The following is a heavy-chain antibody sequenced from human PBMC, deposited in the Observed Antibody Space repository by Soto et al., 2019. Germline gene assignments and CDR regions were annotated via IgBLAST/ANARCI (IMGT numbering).Heavy chain of an antibody. CDR3: ASLGPGGALNNWFDP. CDR1: GGTFSSYT. V-gene: IGHV1-69*02. J-gene: IGHJ5*02. D-gene: IGHD3-10*01. CDR2: IIPILGIA. Sequence: QVQLVQSGAEVKKPGSSVKVSCKASGGTFSSYTISWVRQAPGQGLEWMGRIIPILGIANYAQKFQGRVTITAHKSTRTAYMELSSLGSEDRAVYYCASLGPGGALNNWFDPWGQGTLVTVSS.